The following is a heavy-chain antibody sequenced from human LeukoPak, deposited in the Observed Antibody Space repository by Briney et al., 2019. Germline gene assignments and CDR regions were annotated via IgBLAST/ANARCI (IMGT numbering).Heavy chain of an antibody. CDR2: IYHSGTT. J-gene: IGHJ4*02. D-gene: IGHD3-3*01. Sequence: SETLSLTCTVSGYSISGGYYWGWIRQPPGKGLEWVGSIYHSGTTYYNPSLKSRVTISVDTSKNQFSLKLSSVTAADTAVYYCARVWSGYILGYWGQGTLVTVSS. V-gene: IGHV4-38-2*02. CDR3: ARVWSGYILGY. CDR1: GYSISGGYY.